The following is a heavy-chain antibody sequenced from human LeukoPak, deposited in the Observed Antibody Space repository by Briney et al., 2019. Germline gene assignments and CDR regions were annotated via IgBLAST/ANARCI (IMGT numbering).Heavy chain of an antibody. CDR2: ISGSGGST. CDR3: AKDYYDSSGYYFLEDAFDI. CDR1: GFTFSSYA. V-gene: IGHV3-23*01. J-gene: IGHJ3*02. Sequence: GGSLRLSCAASGFTFSSYAMSWVRQAPGKGLEWVSAISGSGGSTYYADSVKGRFTISRDNSKNTLYLQMNSLRAEETAVYYCAKDYYDSSGYYFLEDAFDIWGQGTMVTVSS. D-gene: IGHD3-22*01.